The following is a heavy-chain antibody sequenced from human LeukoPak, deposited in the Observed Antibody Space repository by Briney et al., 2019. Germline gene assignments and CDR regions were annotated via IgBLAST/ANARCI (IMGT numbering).Heavy chain of an antibody. Sequence: GGSLRLSCTVTRFPFTRYATSRVRQAPGKGLEWVSGIGGSGDITYYADSVKGRFTISRDNSKNTLYLQMNSLEAEDTAVYYCSREVRSGGWPLHYWGQGTLVTVSS. J-gene: IGHJ4*02. V-gene: IGHV3-23*01. D-gene: IGHD2-15*01. CDR1: RFPFTRYA. CDR2: IGGSGDIT. CDR3: SREVRSGGWPLHY.